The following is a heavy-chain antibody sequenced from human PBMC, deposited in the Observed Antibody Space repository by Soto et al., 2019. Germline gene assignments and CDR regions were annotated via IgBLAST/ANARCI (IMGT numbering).Heavy chain of an antibody. CDR3: ARVTPRNNLYYFSGLDV. CDR2: ISYEGSNT. D-gene: IGHD1-1*01. V-gene: IGHV3-30-3*01. CDR1: GFTFGTYG. Sequence: QVHLVESGGGVVQPGRSLRLSCVASGFTFGTYGIHWVRQAPGKGLQWVALISYEGSNTYYADSVRGRFTNSRDNAKNTLYLQMNSLMPEDSGVYFCARVTPRNNLYYFSGLDVWGQGTSVTVSS. J-gene: IGHJ6*02.